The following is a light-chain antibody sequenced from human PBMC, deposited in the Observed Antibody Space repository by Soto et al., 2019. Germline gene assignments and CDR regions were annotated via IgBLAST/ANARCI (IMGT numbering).Light chain of an antibody. Sequence: EIVMTQSPATLSVSPGERATLSCRASQSVSSNLAWFQQKPGQAPRLLIYDASTRATGIPARFRGCGSGTEFTLTISSLQSEDFAVYYCQQYNNWPRTFGPGTTVDIK. J-gene: IGKJ3*01. V-gene: IGKV3-15*01. CDR3: QQYNNWPRT. CDR1: QSVSSN. CDR2: DAS.